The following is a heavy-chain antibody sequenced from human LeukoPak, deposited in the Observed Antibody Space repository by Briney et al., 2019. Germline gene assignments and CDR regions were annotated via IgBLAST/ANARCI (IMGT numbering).Heavy chain of an antibody. V-gene: IGHV4-38-2*01. CDR3: GRAGFGTAYNRFYYYMDV. D-gene: IGHD3-16*01. J-gene: IGHJ6*03. Sequence: SETLSLTCAVSNYPVTSDYYWVWIRQPPGQGLEWIGQIFHSGIAHYNPSLKSRVTMSVDTSRSQFSVNLNSVTAADTAVYFCGRAGFGTAYNRFYYYMDVWGKGTTVTVSS. CDR2: IFHSGIA. CDR1: NYPVTSDYY.